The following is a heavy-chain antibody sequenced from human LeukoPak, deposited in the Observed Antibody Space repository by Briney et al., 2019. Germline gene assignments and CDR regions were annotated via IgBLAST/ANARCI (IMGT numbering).Heavy chain of an antibody. CDR1: GGSFSGHY. Sequence: SETLSLTCAVYGGSFSGHYWSWVRQPPGKGLEWVGYIYYSGSTKYNPSLKSRVTISVDTSKNQFSLKLSSVTAADTAVYYCARDIDYYDSSGYYRGAFDIWGQGTMVTVSS. CDR2: IYYSGST. D-gene: IGHD3-22*01. CDR3: ARDIDYYDSSGYYRGAFDI. V-gene: IGHV4-59*11. J-gene: IGHJ3*02.